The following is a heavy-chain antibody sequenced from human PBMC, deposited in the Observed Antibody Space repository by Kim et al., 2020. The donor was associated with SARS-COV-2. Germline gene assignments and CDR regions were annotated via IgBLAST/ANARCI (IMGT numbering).Heavy chain of an antibody. Sequence: SETLSLTCTVSGGSISSSSYYWGWIRQPPGKGLEWIGSIYYSGSTYYNPSLKSRVTISVDTTKNQFSLKLSSVTAADTAVYYCASLVSCSSTSCYKVDYYYCYMDVWGKGTTVTVSS. D-gene: IGHD2-2*02. CDR3: ASLVSCSSTSCYKVDYYYCYMDV. CDR1: GGSISSSSYY. CDR2: IYYSGST. J-gene: IGHJ6*03. V-gene: IGHV4-39*01.